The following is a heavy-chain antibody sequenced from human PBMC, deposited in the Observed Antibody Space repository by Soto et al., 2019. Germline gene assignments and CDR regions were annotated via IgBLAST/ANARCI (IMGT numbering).Heavy chain of an antibody. CDR2: ISDSGGTS. V-gene: IGHV3-23*04. Sequence: EVQLVDSGGGLVQPGGSLRLSCAASGFIFSNYVMSWVRQAPGKGLEWVSSISDSGGTSYYADSVKSRFTISRDNSKNTLYLQMISLRAEDTAIYYCAKRPRALLTFDYWGQGTLVTVSS. D-gene: IGHD1-26*01. J-gene: IGHJ4*02. CDR1: GFIFSNYV. CDR3: AKRPRALLTFDY.